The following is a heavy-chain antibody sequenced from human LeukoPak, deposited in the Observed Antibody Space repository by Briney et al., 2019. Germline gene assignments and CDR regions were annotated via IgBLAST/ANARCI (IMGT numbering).Heavy chain of an antibody. D-gene: IGHD6-19*01. CDR1: GYTFTGYY. J-gene: IGHJ5*02. CDR3: AGTSGGGWFDP. V-gene: IGHV1-2*02. Sequence: ASVKVSCKASGYTFTGYYMHWVRQAPGQGLERMGWINPNSGGTNYAQKFQGRVTMTRDTSTSTAYMELSRLRSDDTAVYYCAGTSGGGWFDPWGQGTLVTVSS. CDR2: INPNSGGT.